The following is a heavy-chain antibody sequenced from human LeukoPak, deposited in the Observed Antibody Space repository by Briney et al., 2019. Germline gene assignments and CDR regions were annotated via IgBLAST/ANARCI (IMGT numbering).Heavy chain of an antibody. CDR3: ARNKDGVIVDY. CDR2: IYTSGST. CDR1: GGSISSYY. Sequence: SEILSLTCTVSGGSISSYYWSWIRQPPGKGLEWIGYIYTSGSTNYNPSLKSRVTISVDTSKNQFSLKLSSVTAADTAVYYCARNKDGVIVDYWGQGTLVTVSS. D-gene: IGHD3-10*01. V-gene: IGHV4-4*09. J-gene: IGHJ4*02.